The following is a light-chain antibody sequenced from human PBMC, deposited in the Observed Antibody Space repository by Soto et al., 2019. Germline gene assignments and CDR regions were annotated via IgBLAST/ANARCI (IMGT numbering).Light chain of an antibody. Sequence: IVLTRSPANMSVSPWERSTLSCRASQSVGNKFAWYKQKPGQAPRLLIFATSTRATGVPARFSGSGSGTEFTLTISSLQSEDFAVYYCQQYGDCPLTFGGGAKVEIE. J-gene: IGKJ4*02. CDR1: QSVGNK. V-gene: IGKV3-15*01. CDR3: QQYGDCPLT. CDR2: ATS.